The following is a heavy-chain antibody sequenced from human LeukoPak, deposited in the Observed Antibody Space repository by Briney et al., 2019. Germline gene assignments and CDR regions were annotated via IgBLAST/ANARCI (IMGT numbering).Heavy chain of an antibody. V-gene: IGHV4-59*11. CDR3: ARLYNWNPFAAFGI. D-gene: IGHD1-20*01. CDR1: GGPISSHY. J-gene: IGHJ3*02. CDR2: IYYSGST. Sequence: SETLSLTCTVSGGPISSHYWSWIRQPPGKGLEWIGYIYYSGSTNYNPSLKSRVTISVDTSKNQFSLKLSSVTAADTAVYYCARLYNWNPFAAFGIWGQGTMVTVSS.